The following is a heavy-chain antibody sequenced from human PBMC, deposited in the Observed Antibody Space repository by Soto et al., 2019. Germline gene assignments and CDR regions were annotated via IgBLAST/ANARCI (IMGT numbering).Heavy chain of an antibody. V-gene: IGHV4-34*01. D-gene: IGHD3-22*01. CDR1: GGSFSGYY. CDR3: ARGLTQPYYYDSRMKYYFDY. J-gene: IGHJ4*02. Sequence: SETLSLTCAVYGGSFSGYYWSWIRQPPGKGLEWIGEINHSGSTNYNPSLKSRVTISVDTSKNQFSLKLRSVTAADTAVYYCARGLTQPYYYDSRMKYYFDYWGQGTLVTVSS. CDR2: INHSGST.